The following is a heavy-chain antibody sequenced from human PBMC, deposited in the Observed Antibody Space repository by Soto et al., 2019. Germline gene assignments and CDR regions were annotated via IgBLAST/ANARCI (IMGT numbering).Heavy chain of an antibody. CDR1: GFTFSSYS. D-gene: IGHD4-17*01. J-gene: IGHJ4*02. V-gene: IGHV3-48*01. CDR3: ARDLVEPNGDYKPFDD. Sequence: GGSLRLSCAASGFTFSSYSMNWVRQAPGKGLEWVSYISSSSSTIYYADSVKGRFTISRDNAKNSLYLQMNSLRAEDTAVYYCARDLVEPNGDYKPFDDWGQGTLVTVSS. CDR2: ISSSSSTI.